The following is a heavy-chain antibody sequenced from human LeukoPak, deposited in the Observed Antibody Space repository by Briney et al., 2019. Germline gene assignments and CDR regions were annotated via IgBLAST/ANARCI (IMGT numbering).Heavy chain of an antibody. J-gene: IGHJ6*03. CDR2: IYYSGTT. Sequence: TSETLSLTCTVSGGSISSYYWSWIRQPPGKGLEGIGYIYYSGTTNYNPSLKSRVTISVDTSKNQFSLKLSSVTAADTAVYYCARQYRDYYYYMDVWGKGTTVTVSS. CDR3: ARQYRDYYYYMDV. CDR1: GGSISSYY. V-gene: IGHV4-59*01. D-gene: IGHD2/OR15-2a*01.